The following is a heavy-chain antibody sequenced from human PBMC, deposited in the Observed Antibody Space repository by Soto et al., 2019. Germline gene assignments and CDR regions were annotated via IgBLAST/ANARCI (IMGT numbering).Heavy chain of an antibody. J-gene: IGHJ4*02. CDR1: GFTFSSYA. V-gene: IGHV3-23*01. D-gene: IGHD4-17*01. CDR3: AKTPMINCHAYGDYRNYFDY. Sequence: GSLRLSCAASGFTFSSYAMSWVRQAPGKGLEWVSAISGSGGSTYYADSVKGRFTISRDNSKNTLYLQMNSLRAEDTAVYYCAKTPMINCHAYGDYRNYFDYWGQGTLVTVSS. CDR2: ISGSGGST.